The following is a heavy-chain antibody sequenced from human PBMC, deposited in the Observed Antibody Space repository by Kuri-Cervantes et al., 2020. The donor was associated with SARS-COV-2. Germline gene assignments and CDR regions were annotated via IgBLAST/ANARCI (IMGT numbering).Heavy chain of an antibody. J-gene: IGHJ5*02. CDR2: IYNSGST. D-gene: IGHD3-10*01. CDR3: ARANTMVQGTNWFDP. Sequence: SETLSLTCTVSGGSISSYYWSWIRQPAGKGLEWIGRIYNSGSTNYNPSLKSRVTMSVDTSKNQFSLKLSSVTAADTAVYYCARANTMVQGTNWFDPWGQGTLVTVSS. V-gene: IGHV4-4*07. CDR1: GGSISSYY.